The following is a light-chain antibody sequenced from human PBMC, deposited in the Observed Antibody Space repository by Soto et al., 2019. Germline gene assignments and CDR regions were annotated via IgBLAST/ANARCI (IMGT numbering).Light chain of an antibody. CDR3: QQYGSSPFT. CDR1: QSISSSF. J-gene: IGKJ3*01. V-gene: IGKV3-20*01. CDR2: GVS. Sequence: EIVLTQSPGTLSLSPGERATLSCRASQSISSSFLAWYQQRPGQAPRLLIQGVSSKAAGIPDRFSGSGSGTDFTLTINRLEPEDFALYFCQQYGSSPFTFGPGTQLEI.